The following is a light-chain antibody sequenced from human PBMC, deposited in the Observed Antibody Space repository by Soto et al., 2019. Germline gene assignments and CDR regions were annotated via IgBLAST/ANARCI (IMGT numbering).Light chain of an antibody. CDR1: QSLSSNY. Sequence: EIVLTQSPGTLSLSPGERATLSCRASQSLSSNYLAWYQQKPGQAPRLLIYGASSRASGIPDRFSGSGSGTDFPLTLSSLEPEDFAVYYCQHYGRAAIFTLGPGTPVDIK. V-gene: IGKV3-20*01. J-gene: IGKJ3*01. CDR3: QHYGRAAIFT. CDR2: GAS.